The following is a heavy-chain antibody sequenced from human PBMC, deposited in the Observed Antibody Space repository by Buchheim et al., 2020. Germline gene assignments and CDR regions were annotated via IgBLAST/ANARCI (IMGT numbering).Heavy chain of an antibody. J-gene: IGHJ4*02. V-gene: IGHV4-34*01. D-gene: IGHD4-23*01. CDR3: ARRRHYGGNPFDY. Sequence: QVQLQQWGAGLLKPSETLSLTCAVYGGSFSGYYWSWIRQPPGKGLEWIGEINHSGSTNYNPSLKSRVTISVDTSKNPFSLKLSSVTAADTAVYYCARRRHYGGNPFDYWGQGTL. CDR2: INHSGST. CDR1: GGSFSGYY.